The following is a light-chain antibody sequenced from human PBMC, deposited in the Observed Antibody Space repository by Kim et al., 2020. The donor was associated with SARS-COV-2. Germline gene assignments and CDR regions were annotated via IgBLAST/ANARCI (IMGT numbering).Light chain of an antibody. V-gene: IGLV10-54*04. CDR3: SAWDSSLSGWV. CDR1: SSNVGNQG. J-gene: IGLJ3*02. Sequence: PTATLTCTGSSSNVGNQGAVWLQQHPGPPPKLLSYRNNNRPSGISERFSASRSGNTASLTITGLQPEDEADYYCSAWDSSLSGWVFGGGTKVTVL. CDR2: RNN.